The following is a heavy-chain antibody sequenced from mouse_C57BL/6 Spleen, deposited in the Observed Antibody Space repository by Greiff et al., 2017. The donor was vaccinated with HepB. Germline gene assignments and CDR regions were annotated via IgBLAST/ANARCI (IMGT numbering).Heavy chain of an antibody. D-gene: IGHD1-1*01. Sequence: QVQLQQPGAELVKPGASVKLSCKASGYTFTSYWMQWVKQRPGQGLEWIGEIDPSDSYTNYNQKFKGKATLTVDTSSSTAYMQLSSLTSEDSAVYYCARGDHYYGSSYWYFDVWGTGTTVTVSS. CDR3: ARGDHYYGSSYWYFDV. V-gene: IGHV1-50*01. CDR2: IDPSDSYT. CDR1: GYTFTSYW. J-gene: IGHJ1*03.